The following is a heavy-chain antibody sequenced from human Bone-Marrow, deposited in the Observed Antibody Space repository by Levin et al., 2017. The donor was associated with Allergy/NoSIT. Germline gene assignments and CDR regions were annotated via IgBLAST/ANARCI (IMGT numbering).Heavy chain of an antibody. Sequence: GESLKISCAASGFSVSDYYMSWIRQAPGKGLEWVALLSKTGRTIYYGDSVKGRFTISRDSADNSLHLHMNNLRGEDTAVYYCARDGRQLATPCYGVDVWGRGTTVTVSS. V-gene: IGHV3-11*01. J-gene: IGHJ6*02. CDR3: ARDGRQLATPCYGVDV. CDR2: LSKTGRTI. D-gene: IGHD2-2*01. CDR1: GFSVSDYY.